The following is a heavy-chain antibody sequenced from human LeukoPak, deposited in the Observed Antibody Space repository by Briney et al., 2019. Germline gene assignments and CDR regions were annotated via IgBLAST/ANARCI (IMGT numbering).Heavy chain of an antibody. CDR2: IYYSGST. CDR1: GGSISSYY. V-gene: IGHV4-59*12. CDR3: ARERYSGYDYRQGPVDY. Sequence: SVTLSFTCTVSGGSISSYYWSWIRQPPGKGLEWIGYIYYSGSTNYNPSLKSRVTISVDTSKNQFSLKLSSVTAADTAVYYCARERYSGYDYRQGPVDYWGQGTLVTVSS. J-gene: IGHJ4*02. D-gene: IGHD5-12*01.